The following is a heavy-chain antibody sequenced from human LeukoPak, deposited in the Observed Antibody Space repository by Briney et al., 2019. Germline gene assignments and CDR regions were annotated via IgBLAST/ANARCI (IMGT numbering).Heavy chain of an antibody. CDR1: GFTFSDYY. Sequence: GGSLRLSCAASGFTFSDYYMNWIRQAPGKGLEWVSYISNSGNTIYYADSVKGRFTISRDNAKNSLYLQMNSLRAEDTAVYYCARSSGSYFSDSPDDYWGQGTLATVSS. CDR2: ISNSGNTI. D-gene: IGHD1-26*01. J-gene: IGHJ4*02. CDR3: ARSSGSYFSDSPDDY. V-gene: IGHV3-11*04.